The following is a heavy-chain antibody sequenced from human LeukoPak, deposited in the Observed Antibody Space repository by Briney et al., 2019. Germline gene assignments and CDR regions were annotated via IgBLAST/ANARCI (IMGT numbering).Heavy chain of an antibody. CDR1: GGSISSSSYY. V-gene: IGHV4-39*01. D-gene: IGHD6-13*01. J-gene: IGHJ6*03. Sequence: PSETLSLTCTVSGGSISSSSYYWGWIRQPPGKGLEWIGSVYYSGSTYYNPYLKSRVTISVDTSKNQFSLKLSSVTAADTAVYYCARLTPASSSLDYYYYVDVWGKGTTVTVSS. CDR2: VYYSGST. CDR3: ARLTPASSSLDYYYYVDV.